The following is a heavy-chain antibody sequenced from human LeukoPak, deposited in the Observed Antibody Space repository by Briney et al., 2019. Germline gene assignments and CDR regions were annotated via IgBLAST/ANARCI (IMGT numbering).Heavy chain of an antibody. CDR3: AKDPVPSSYYYYGMDV. D-gene: IGHD6-13*01. J-gene: IGHJ6*02. V-gene: IGHV3-9*01. CDR1: GFTFDDYA. Sequence: PGGSLRLSCAASGFTFDDYAMHWVRQGPGKGLEWVSGISWNSGSKGNADSVKGRFTISRDNAKNSLYLQMNSLRAEDTALYYCAKDPVPSSYYYYGMDVWGQGTTVTVSS. CDR2: ISWNSGSK.